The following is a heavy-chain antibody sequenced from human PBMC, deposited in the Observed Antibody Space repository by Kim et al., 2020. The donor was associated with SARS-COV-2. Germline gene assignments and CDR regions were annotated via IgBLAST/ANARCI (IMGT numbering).Heavy chain of an antibody. D-gene: IGHD2-2*02. J-gene: IGHJ1*01. Sequence: GGSLRLSCSASGFTFSSYALHWVRQAPGKGLEYVSAISSNGGSTYYADSVKGRFTISRDNSKNTLYLQMSSLRAEDTAVYYCVKDQRRYCSSTRCYTELQHWGQGTLVTVSS. CDR3: VKDQRRYCSSTRCYTELQH. CDR1: GFTFSSYA. V-gene: IGHV3-64D*06. CDR2: ISSNGGST.